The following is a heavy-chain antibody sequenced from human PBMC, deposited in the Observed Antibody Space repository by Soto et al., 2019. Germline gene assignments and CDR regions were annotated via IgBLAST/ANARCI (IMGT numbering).Heavy chain of an antibody. CDR2: ISISSDHK. J-gene: IGHJ5*02. CDR1: GFSFSNHH. D-gene: IGHD3-10*01. Sequence: EVQLVEFGGGLVQPGGSLRLSCVGSGFSFSNHHMNWIRQAPGKGLEWVSYISISSDHKYYADSVRGRFTVSRDNAKNPLDLKMNSLRDEDTAVYYGARDIWDYGSTCFAPWGQGPLVTVSS. V-gene: IGHV3-48*02. CDR3: ARDIWDYGSTCFAP.